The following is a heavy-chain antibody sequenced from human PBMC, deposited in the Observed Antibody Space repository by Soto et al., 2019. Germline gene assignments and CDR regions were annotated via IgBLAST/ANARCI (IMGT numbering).Heavy chain of an antibody. CDR1: GGSISSYY. V-gene: IGHV4-59*01. CDR2: IYYSGST. Sequence: PSETLSLTCTVSGGSISSYYWSWIRQPPGKGLEWFGYIYYSGSTNYNPSLKSRVTISVDTSKNQFSLKLSSVTAADTAVYYCARGGDIAARPPHYYYYYGMDVWGQGTTVTVSS. CDR3: ARGGDIAARPPHYYYYYGMDV. D-gene: IGHD6-6*01. J-gene: IGHJ6*02.